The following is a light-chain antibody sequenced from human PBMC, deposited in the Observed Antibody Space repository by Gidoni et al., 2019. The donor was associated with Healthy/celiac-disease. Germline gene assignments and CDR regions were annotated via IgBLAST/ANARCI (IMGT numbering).Light chain of an antibody. CDR3: MQALQTPLT. CDR1: QSFLHSNGYNY. Sequence: DIVMTQSPLSLPVTPGEPASISCRSSQSFLHSNGYNYLDWYLQKPGQSPQLLIYLGSNRASGVPDRFSGSGSGTDFTLKISRVEAEDVGVYYCMQALQTPLTFGPGTKVDIK. CDR2: LGS. J-gene: IGKJ3*01. V-gene: IGKV2-28*01.